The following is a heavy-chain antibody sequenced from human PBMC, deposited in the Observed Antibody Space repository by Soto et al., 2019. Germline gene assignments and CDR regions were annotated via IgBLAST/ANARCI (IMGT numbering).Heavy chain of an antibody. Sequence: EVQLLESGGGLEKPGGPRSPSCEDSGFTIGTFGMIWVRQPHGKGWGWVSGIGGHGATTYYTDPGKGGFPISRDISKNTRYLQMNSLRAEDTAVHYCAKVERYSSSRPLIWGRGTLVTVSS. J-gene: IGHJ4*02. D-gene: IGHD6-13*01. CDR2: IGGHGATT. CDR3: AKVERYSSSRPLI. CDR1: GFTIGTFG. V-gene: IGHV3-23*01.